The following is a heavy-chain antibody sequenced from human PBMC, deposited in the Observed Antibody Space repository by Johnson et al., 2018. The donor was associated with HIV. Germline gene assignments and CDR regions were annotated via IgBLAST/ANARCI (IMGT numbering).Heavy chain of an antibody. CDR2: IYRGGAT. CDR3: ARDKDYGGNHDAFHI. D-gene: IGHD4-23*01. V-gene: IGHV3-66*01. J-gene: IGHJ3*02. CDR1: VSASY. Sequence: VSASYMSWLRQAPGKALEWVSVIYRGGATYYAASVQGRFTISRDNSKNTLYLQMESLRADDTALYYCARDKDYGGNHDAFHIWGQGTMVTVSS.